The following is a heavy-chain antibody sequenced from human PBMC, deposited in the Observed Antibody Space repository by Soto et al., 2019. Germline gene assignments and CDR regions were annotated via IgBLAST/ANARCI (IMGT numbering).Heavy chain of an antibody. J-gene: IGHJ6*02. Sequence: QVQLVQSGAEVKKPGASVKVSCKASGYTFTSYAMHWVRQAPGQRLEWMGWINAGNGNTKYSQKFQGRVTITRDTSASTAYMELSSLRSEDTAVYYCARASYTAMETAFDYYYYGMDVWGQGTTVTVSS. D-gene: IGHD5-18*01. CDR1: GYTFTSYA. CDR2: INAGNGNT. CDR3: ARASYTAMETAFDYYYYGMDV. V-gene: IGHV1-3*01.